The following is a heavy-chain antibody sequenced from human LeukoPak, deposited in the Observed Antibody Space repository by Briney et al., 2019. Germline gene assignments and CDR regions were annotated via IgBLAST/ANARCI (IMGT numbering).Heavy chain of an antibody. V-gene: IGHV3-11*01. CDR1: GFTFSNYY. CDR2: ISGSGGDI. D-gene: IGHD1-26*01. Sequence: GGSLRLSCAASGFTFSNYYMSWIRQTPGKGLEWLSYISGSGGDIHYADSVKGRFTISRDNAKNSLYLQMNRLRAEDTAMYYCARDIRAVGVTLYFDYWGQGILVTVTS. CDR3: ARDIRAVGVTLYFDY. J-gene: IGHJ4*02.